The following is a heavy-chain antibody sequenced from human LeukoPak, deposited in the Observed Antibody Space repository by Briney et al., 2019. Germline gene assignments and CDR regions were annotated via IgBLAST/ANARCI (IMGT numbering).Heavy chain of an antibody. J-gene: IGHJ4*02. CDR2: IYYSGST. CDR1: GGSISSYY. D-gene: IGHD3-10*01. V-gene: IGHV4-59*01. Sequence: SETLSLTCTVSGGSISSYYWSWIRQPPGKGLEWIGYIYYSGSTNYNPSLKSRVTISVDTAKNQFSLKLSSVTAADTAVYYCARGRDVLLWFGELLFDYWGQGTLVTASS. CDR3: ARGRDVLLWFGELLFDY.